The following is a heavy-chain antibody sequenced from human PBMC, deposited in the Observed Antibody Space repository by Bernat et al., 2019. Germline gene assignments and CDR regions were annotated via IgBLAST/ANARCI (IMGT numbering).Heavy chain of an antibody. Sequence: QVQLVESGGGVVQPGRSLRLSCAASGFTFSSYGMHWVRQAPGKGLEWVAVISYDGSNKYYADSVKGRFTISRDNSKNTLYLQMNSLRAEDTAVYYCAKDGRSGGAVVPAAMSVSVGDYKAPAFDIWGQGTMVTVSS. V-gene: IGHV3-30*18. J-gene: IGHJ3*02. CDR3: AKDGRSGGAVVPAAMSVSVGDYKAPAFDI. CDR2: ISYDGSNK. D-gene: IGHD2-2*01. CDR1: GFTFSSYG.